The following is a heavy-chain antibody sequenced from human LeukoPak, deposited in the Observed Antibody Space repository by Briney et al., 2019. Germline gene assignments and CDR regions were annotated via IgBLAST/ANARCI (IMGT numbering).Heavy chain of an antibody. CDR3: ARHCSSTSCYAGFDY. J-gene: IGHJ4*02. V-gene: IGHV5-51*01. CDR2: IYPGDSDT. Sequence: GESLQISGKGSGYIFTSYWIGWVRQLPGKGLEWMGIIYPGDSDTRYSPSFQGQVTISADKSISTAYLQWSSLKASDTAMYYCARHCSSTSCYAGFDYWGQGTLVTVSS. D-gene: IGHD2-2*01. CDR1: GYIFTSYW.